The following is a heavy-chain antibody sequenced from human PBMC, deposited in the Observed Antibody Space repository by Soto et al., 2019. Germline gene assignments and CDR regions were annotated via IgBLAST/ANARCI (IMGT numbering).Heavy chain of an antibody. V-gene: IGHV3-23*01. CDR2: ISGSGGST. J-gene: IGHJ3*02. CDR1: GFTFSSYA. CDR3: AKDLDYDYVWGSYRPNPFDI. Sequence: GGSLRLSCAASGFTFSSYAMSWVRQAPGKGLEWVSAISGSGGSTYYADSVKGRFTISRDNSKNTLYLQMNSLRAEDTAVYYCAKDLDYDYVWGSYRPNPFDIWGQGTMVTVSS. D-gene: IGHD3-16*02.